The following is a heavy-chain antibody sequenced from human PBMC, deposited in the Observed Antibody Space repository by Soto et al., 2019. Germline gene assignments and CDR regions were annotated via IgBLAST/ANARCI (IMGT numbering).Heavy chain of an antibody. CDR3: AHSPYCSGGSCHPNWFDP. J-gene: IGHJ5*02. CDR2: IYCDDDK. CDR1: GFSLSTSGVG. D-gene: IGHD2-15*01. Sequence: QITLKESGPTLVKPTQTLTLTCTFSGFSLSTSGVGVGWIRQPPGKALAWLALIYCDDDKRYSPSLKSRLTITKDTSKNQVVLTMTHMDPVATDTYYCAHSPYCSGGSCHPNWFDPWGQGTLVTVSS. V-gene: IGHV2-5*02.